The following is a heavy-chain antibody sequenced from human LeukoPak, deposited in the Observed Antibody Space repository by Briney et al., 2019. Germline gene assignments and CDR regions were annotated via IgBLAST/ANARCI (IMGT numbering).Heavy chain of an antibody. Sequence: GASVKLSCKAFGYAFTGYWMHWVRQAPGQGPEWMGVISPSGGSTIYAQKFKGRVTLTRDMSTSTDYLELSSLRSEDTAVYYCARDNSVRDEAWWFNPWGQGTLVTVSS. CDR3: ARDNSVRDEAWWFNP. D-gene: IGHD5-24*01. CDR2: ISPSGGST. V-gene: IGHV1-46*01. J-gene: IGHJ5*02. CDR1: GYAFTGYW.